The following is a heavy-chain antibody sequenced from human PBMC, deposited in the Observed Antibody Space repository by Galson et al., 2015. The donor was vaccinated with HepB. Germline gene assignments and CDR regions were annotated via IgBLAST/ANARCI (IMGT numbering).Heavy chain of an antibody. CDR2: ISSSGSSI. J-gene: IGHJ4*02. CDR1: GFTFRDYY. CDR3: ARDVVALFGVVI. D-gene: IGHD3-3*01. V-gene: IGHV3-11*01. Sequence: LRLSCAASGFTFRDYYMSWVRPAPGKGLEWVSYISSSGSSIYYTDSVKGRFTISRDNAKSSLYLQMNSLRAEDTAVYYCARDVVALFGVVIWGQGTLVTVSS.